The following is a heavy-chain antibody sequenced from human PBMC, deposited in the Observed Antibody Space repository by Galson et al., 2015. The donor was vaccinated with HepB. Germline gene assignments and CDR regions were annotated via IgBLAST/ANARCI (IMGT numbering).Heavy chain of an antibody. J-gene: IGHJ6*04. CDR2: IKSKTDGGTT. CDR3: TTGVPRITMARGVIRGV. V-gene: IGHV3-15*01. Sequence: SLRLSCAASGFTFSNAWMSWVRQAPGKGLEWVGRIKSKTDGGTTDYAAPVKGRFTISRDDSKNTMYLQMNSLKTEDTAVYYCTTGVPRITMARGVIRGVWGKGTTVTVSS. D-gene: IGHD3-10*01. CDR1: GFTFSNAW.